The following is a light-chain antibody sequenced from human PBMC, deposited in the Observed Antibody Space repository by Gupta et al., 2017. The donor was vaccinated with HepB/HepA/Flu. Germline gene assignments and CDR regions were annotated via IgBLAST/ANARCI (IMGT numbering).Light chain of an antibody. CDR2: GAS. CDR3: QKYGRSPVI. J-gene: IGKJ3*01. V-gene: IGKV3-20*01. CDR1: RSVSSSY. Sequence: EHVLKQSPGTLSLSTGARATLSCRASRSVSSSYLAWYQQEPGQAPRRLIYGASGRATGIPDRCSGSWARTDLTRTISRLEPEEFTLYYCQKYGRSPVILGPGTKVD.